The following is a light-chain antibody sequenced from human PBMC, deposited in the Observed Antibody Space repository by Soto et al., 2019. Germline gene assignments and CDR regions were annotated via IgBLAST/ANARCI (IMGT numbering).Light chain of an antibody. CDR2: AAS. Sequence: DTQMTQSPSSLSPSVGDSITISSPASQGIREDLAWYQQKPGKAPKRLIYAASSLQSGVPSRFSGSGSGTEMTFAFSSLQPADLAIYYCRQHNSYPLTFGGGTKVDIK. J-gene: IGKJ4*01. CDR1: QGIRED. CDR3: RQHNSYPLT. V-gene: IGKV1-17*01.